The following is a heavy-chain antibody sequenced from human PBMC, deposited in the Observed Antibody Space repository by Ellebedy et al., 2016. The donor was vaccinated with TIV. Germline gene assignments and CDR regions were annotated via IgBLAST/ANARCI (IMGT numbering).Heavy chain of an antibody. J-gene: IGHJ4*02. CDR1: GGSISSYY. CDR3: ARDGFVGAFDY. Sequence: MPSETLSLTCTVSGGSISSYYWSWIRQPPGKGLEWIGYIYYSGSTNYNPSLKSRVTISVDTSKNHFSLKLSSVTAADTAVYYCARDGFVGAFDYWGQGTLVTVSS. D-gene: IGHD1-26*01. CDR2: IYYSGST. V-gene: IGHV4-59*01.